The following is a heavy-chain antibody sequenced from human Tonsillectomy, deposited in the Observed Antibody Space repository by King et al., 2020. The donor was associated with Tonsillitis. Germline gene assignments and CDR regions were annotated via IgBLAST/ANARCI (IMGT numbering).Heavy chain of an antibody. D-gene: IGHD2-15*01. Sequence: VQLVESGGGLVQPGGSLRLSCAASGFTFSSYAMSWVRQAPGKGLEWVSGISGSGGSRYYAESVKGRFTISRDNFKNTLYLQMNSLRAEDTAVYYCAKGDYCSGGSCYSWYFDLWGRGTLVIVTS. CDR2: ISGSGGSR. CDR1: GFTFSSYA. V-gene: IGHV3-23*04. J-gene: IGHJ2*01. CDR3: AKGDYCSGGSCYSWYFDL.